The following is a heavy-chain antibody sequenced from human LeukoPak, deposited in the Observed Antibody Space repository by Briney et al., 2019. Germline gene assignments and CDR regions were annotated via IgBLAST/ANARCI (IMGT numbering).Heavy chain of an antibody. CDR1: GGTFSSYA. Sequence: SVKVSCKASGGTFSSYAISWVRQAPGQGLEWMGRIIPILGIANYAQKFQGRVTITADKSTSTAYMELSSLRSEDTAVYCCASPGHTMVRGVSAASDFDYWGQGTLVTVSS. CDR3: ASPGHTMVRGVSAASDFDY. J-gene: IGHJ4*02. CDR2: IIPILGIA. D-gene: IGHD3-10*01. V-gene: IGHV1-69*04.